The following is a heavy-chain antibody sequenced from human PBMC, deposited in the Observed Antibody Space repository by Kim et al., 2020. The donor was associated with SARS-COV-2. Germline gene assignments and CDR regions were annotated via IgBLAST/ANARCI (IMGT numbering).Heavy chain of an antibody. Sequence: GGSLRLSCAASGFTFSDYYMSWIRQAPGKGLEWVSYISSSGSTIYYADSVKGRFTISRDNAKNSLYLQMNSLRAEDTAVYYCARASRDYDILNGYYPSGVDYWGQGTLVTVSS. CDR1: GFTFSDYY. CDR2: ISSSGSTI. J-gene: IGHJ4*02. V-gene: IGHV3-11*01. D-gene: IGHD3-9*01. CDR3: ARASRDYDILNGYYPSGVDY.